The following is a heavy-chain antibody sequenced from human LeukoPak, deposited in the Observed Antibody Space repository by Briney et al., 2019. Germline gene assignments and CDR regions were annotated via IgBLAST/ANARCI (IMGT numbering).Heavy chain of an antibody. V-gene: IGHV3-33*08. Sequence: PGGSLRLSCAASGFTFSTYGMHWVRQAPGKGLEWVAVISYDGNSIDYADSAKGRFTISRDNSKNTLYLQMNSLRAEDTAVYYCARGPSYGDYDPPYKNWFDPWGQGTLVTVSS. D-gene: IGHD4-17*01. CDR3: ARGPSYGDYDPPYKNWFDP. J-gene: IGHJ5*02. CDR1: GFTFSTYG. CDR2: ISYDGNSI.